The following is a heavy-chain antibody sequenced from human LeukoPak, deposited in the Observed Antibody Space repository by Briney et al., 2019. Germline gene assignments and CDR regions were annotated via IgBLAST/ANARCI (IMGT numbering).Heavy chain of an antibody. CDR3: AKVDSGSYYYFDY. J-gene: IGHJ4*02. CDR1: GFTFSSSA. V-gene: IGHV3-23*01. CDR2: ISGSGGST. D-gene: IGHD1-26*01. Sequence: PGGSLRLSCAASGFTFSSSAMSWVRQAPGKGLEWVSGISGSGGSTYYADSVKGRFTISRDNSKDTLYLQVNTLRAEDTAVYYCAKVDSGSYYYFDYWGQGTLVTVSS.